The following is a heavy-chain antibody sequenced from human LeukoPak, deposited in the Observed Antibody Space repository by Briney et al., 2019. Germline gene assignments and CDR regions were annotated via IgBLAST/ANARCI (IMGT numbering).Heavy chain of an antibody. J-gene: IGHJ4*02. Sequence: SETLSLTCAVSGGSISSYYWSWIRQPPGKGLEWIANIYHTGSTNYNPSLSSRVTISIDTAKNQFSLKLTSVTAADTAVYYCARRGRNSSGWQDYLWGKGTLATVSS. V-gene: IGHV4-59*01. CDR3: ARRGRNSSGWQDYL. D-gene: IGHD6-25*01. CDR1: GGSISSYY. CDR2: IYHTGST.